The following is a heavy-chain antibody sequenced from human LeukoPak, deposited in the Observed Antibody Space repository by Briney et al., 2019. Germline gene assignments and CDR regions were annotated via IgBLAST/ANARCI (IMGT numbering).Heavy chain of an antibody. CDR3: ARHLYSYGYGDAFDI. CDR1: GGSISSSSYY. V-gene: IGHV4-39*01. CDR2: IYYSGST. J-gene: IGHJ3*02. D-gene: IGHD5-18*01. Sequence: SETLSLTCTVSGGSISSSSYYWGWIRQPPGKGLEWIGSIYYSGSTYYNPSLKSRVTISADTSKNQFSLKLSSVTAADTAVYYCARHLYSYGYGDAFDIWGQGTMVTVSS.